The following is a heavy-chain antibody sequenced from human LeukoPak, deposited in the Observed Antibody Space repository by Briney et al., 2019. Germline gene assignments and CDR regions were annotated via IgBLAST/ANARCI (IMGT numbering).Heavy chain of an antibody. J-gene: IGHJ6*02. CDR3: ARTGYSYGGYYYYGMDV. Sequence: SQTLSLTCTVSGGFVTSGAYYWSWIRQHPGKGLEWIGYIYYTGSTYYNPSLKSRVTISVHTSKNQFSLRLRSVTAADTAVYYCARTGYSYGGYYYYGMDVWGQGTTVTVSS. D-gene: IGHD5-18*01. CDR1: GGFVTSGAYY. CDR2: IYYTGST. V-gene: IGHV4-31*03.